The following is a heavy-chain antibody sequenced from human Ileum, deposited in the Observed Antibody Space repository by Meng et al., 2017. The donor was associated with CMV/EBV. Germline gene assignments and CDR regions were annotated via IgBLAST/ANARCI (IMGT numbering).Heavy chain of an antibody. Sequence: GGASGVRFGDEYMDWDRQATGKGLGGVDRNRNKAASNSTEYAAAVKGRFTISRDDSKNSLYVQMNSLKTGDTAVYYCTRDYEGAGDYWGQGTLVTVSS. J-gene: IGHJ4*02. D-gene: IGHD1-26*01. V-gene: IGHV3-72*01. CDR2: NRNKAASNST. CDR1: GVRFGDEY. CDR3: TRDYEGAGDY.